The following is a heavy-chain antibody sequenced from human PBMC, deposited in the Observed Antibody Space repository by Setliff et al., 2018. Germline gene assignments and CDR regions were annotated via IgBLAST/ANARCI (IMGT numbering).Heavy chain of an antibody. D-gene: IGHD2-2*01. V-gene: IGHV4-59*08. CDR3: ARQKVRACTTTNCQVRFDP. J-gene: IGHJ5*02. CDR1: GGSISNYY. CDR2: IYYSGRT. Sequence: PSETLSLTCTVSGGSISNYYWSWIRQPPGKGLEWIGYIYYSGRTNYNPSLQSRVTISIDTINEQFTLKLSSVTAADTAIYYCARQKVRACTTTNCQVRFDPWGRGTLVTVSS.